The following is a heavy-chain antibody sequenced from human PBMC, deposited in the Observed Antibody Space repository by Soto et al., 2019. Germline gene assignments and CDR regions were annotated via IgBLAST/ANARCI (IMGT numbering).Heavy chain of an antibody. Sequence: GASVKVSCKASGYTFTNYYMHWVRQAPGQGLEWMGVIHYSGATPTYAQKFQGRVTMARDTSTSTVYVELSSLTSEDTAVYYCARGGPYLATIGIFDYWGQGALVTVSS. CDR3: ARGGPYLATIGIFDY. CDR2: IHYSGATP. V-gene: IGHV1-46*01. CDR1: GYTFTNYY. J-gene: IGHJ4*02. D-gene: IGHD3-16*01.